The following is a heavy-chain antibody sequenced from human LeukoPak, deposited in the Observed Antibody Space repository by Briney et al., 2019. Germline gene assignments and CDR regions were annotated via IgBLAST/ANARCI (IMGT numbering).Heavy chain of an antibody. CDR1: GFTFSSYW. J-gene: IGHJ6*03. Sequence: RGSLTPSWADSGFTFSSYWMSWVRQAPGKGLEWVANIKQDGSEKYYVDSVKGGFTISRDNAKNSLYLQMNSLRAEDTAVYYCARRISGSIYDKDVWGKGTTVTVSS. V-gene: IGHV3-7*01. D-gene: IGHD3-3*01. CDR3: ARRISGSIYDKDV. CDR2: IKQDGSEK.